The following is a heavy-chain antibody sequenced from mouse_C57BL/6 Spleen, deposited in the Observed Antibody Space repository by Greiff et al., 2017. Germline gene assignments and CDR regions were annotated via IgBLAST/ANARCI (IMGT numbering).Heavy chain of an antibody. J-gene: IGHJ2*01. CDR3: ARETLRNYFDY. CDR2: ISYDGSN. D-gene: IGHD1-1*01. CDR1: GYSITSGYY. Sequence: DVQLQESGPGLVKPSQSLSLTCSVTGYSITSGYYWNWIRQFPGNKLEWMGYISYDGSNNYNPSLKNRISITRDTSKNQFFLKLNSVTTEDTATYYCARETLRNYFDYWGQGTTLTVSS. V-gene: IGHV3-6*01.